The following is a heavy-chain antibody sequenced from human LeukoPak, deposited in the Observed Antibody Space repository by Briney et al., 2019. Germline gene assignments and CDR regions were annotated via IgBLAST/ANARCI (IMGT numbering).Heavy chain of an antibody. CDR1: GYTFNNYA. J-gene: IGHJ4*02. V-gene: IGHV1-3*01. D-gene: IGHD2-2*01. CDR3: ARDPSTGVVPDGKFSSDYYLDS. Sequence: GASVKVSCKASGYTFNNYAIHWVRQAPGQRLEWMGWINAGNGNTKSSQKFQGRVTFTRDTSASTAYMELSSLRSEDTAVYYCARDPSTGVVPDGKFSSDYYLDSWGRGTLVTVSS. CDR2: INAGNGNT.